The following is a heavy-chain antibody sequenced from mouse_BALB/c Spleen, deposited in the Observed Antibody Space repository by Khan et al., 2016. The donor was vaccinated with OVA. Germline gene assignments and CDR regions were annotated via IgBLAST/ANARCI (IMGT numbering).Heavy chain of an antibody. Sequence: QMQLEESGPGLVAPSQSLSITCTVSGLSLTSYGVHWVRQPPGKGLEWLGVIWAGGSTNYNSALMSRLSIINDNSTSQVFLKMSSLQTADTAVYYCARLEDKWGQGTTLTVSS. CDR2: IWAGGST. CDR1: GLSLTSYG. CDR3: ARLEDK. J-gene: IGHJ2*01. V-gene: IGHV2-9*02.